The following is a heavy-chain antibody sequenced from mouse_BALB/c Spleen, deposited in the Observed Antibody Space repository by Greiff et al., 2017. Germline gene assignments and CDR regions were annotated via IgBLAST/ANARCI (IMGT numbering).Heavy chain of an antibody. Sequence: EVKLVESGGGLVQPGGSRKLSCAASGFTFSSFGMHWVRQAPEKGLEWVAYISSGSSTIYYADTVKGRFTISRDNPKNTLFLQMTSLRSEDTAMYYCARSVTTDYFDYWGQGTTLTVSS. CDR2: ISSGSSTI. CDR3: ARSVTTDYFDY. J-gene: IGHJ2*01. V-gene: IGHV5-17*02. D-gene: IGHD2-12*01. CDR1: GFTFSSFG.